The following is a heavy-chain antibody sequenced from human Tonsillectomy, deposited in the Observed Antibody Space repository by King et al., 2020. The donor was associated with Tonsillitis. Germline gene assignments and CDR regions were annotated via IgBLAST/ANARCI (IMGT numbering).Heavy chain of an antibody. CDR2: ISYDGSDT. V-gene: IGHV3-30*04. J-gene: IGHJ6*02. CDR1: GFTFSPYA. D-gene: IGHD1-26*01. CDR3: ASHISGSFSYYYYGMDV. Sequence: VQLVESGGGVVQPGRSLRLSCAASGFTFSPYAMHWVRQAPGKGLEWVAVISYDGSDTYYADSVKGRFTISRDNFKNTLYLQMNSLRVEDTAVYYCASHISGSFSYYYYGMDVWGQGTTITVSS.